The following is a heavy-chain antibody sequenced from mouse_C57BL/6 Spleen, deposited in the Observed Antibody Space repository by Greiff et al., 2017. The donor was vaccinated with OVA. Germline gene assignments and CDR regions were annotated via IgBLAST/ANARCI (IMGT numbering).Heavy chain of an antibody. CDR1: GYAFSSSW. V-gene: IGHV1-82*01. Sequence: VQLQQSGPELAKPGASVKISCKASGYAFSSSWMNWVKQRPGKGLEWIGRIYPGDGDTNYNGKFKGKATLTADKSSSTAYMQLSSLTSEDSAVYFCARRTTVVATGYWYFDVWGTGTTVTVSS. D-gene: IGHD1-1*01. CDR2: IYPGDGDT. J-gene: IGHJ1*03. CDR3: ARRTTVVATGYWYFDV.